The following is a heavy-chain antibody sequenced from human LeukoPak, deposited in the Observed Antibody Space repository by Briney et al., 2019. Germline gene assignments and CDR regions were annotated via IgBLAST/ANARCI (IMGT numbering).Heavy chain of an antibody. CDR2: ISXXGSNK. J-gene: IGHJ4*02. V-gene: IGHV3-30*03. D-gene: IGHD3-3*01. CDR1: GXXXXSYG. CDR3: ARVKSIRFLEWLLTPSFDY. Sequence: PGGSLRLSCAASGXXXXSYGMHWVRQAPXXXXXWVAVISXXGSNKYYADSVKGRFTISRDNSKNTLYLQMNSLRAEDTAVYYCARVKSIRFLEWLLTPSFDYWGQGTLVTVSS.